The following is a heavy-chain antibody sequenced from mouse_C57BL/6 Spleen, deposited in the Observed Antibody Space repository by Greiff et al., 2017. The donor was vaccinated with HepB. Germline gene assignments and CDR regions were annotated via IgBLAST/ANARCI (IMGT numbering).Heavy chain of an antibody. J-gene: IGHJ4*01. Sequence: VKLMESGPGLVAPSQSLSITCTVSGFSLTSYGVHWVRQPPGKGLEWLVVIWSDGSTTYNSALKSRLSISKDNSKSQVFLKMNSLQTDDTAMYYCARSGYGSRRGYAMDYWGQGTSVTVSS. V-gene: IGHV2-6*03. CDR2: IWSDGST. D-gene: IGHD1-1*01. CDR3: ARSGYGSRRGYAMDY. CDR1: GFSLTSYG.